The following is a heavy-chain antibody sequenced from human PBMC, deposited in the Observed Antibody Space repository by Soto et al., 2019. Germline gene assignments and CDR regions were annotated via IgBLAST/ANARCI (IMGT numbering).Heavy chain of an antibody. CDR3: ARDRLYGAGLIDV. V-gene: IGHV3-30-3*01. CDR1: GFTFSSYG. CDR2: ISSDGSDK. J-gene: IGHJ6*02. Sequence: QAQLVESGGGVVQPGRSLRLSCAASGFTFSSYGMHWVRQAPGKGLEWVAVISSDGSDKYYADSVKGRFTISRDNSKNTLYVQLNRMRAEDTALYYCARDRLYGAGLIDVWGQGTTVTVSS. D-gene: IGHD3-10*01.